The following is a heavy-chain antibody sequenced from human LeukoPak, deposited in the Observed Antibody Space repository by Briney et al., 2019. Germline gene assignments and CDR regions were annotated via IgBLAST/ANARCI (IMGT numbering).Heavy chain of an antibody. V-gene: IGHV1-2*02. D-gene: IGHD1-26*01. CDR1: GYTFTGYY. J-gene: IGHJ4*02. Sequence: ASVKVSCKASGYTFTGYYMHWVRQAPGQGLEWMGWINPNSGGTNYAQKFQGRVTMTRDTSISTAYMELSRLRSDDTAVYCCARESRVGATTRVPRPFDYWGQGTLVTVSS. CDR3: ARESRVGATTRVPRPFDY. CDR2: INPNSGGT.